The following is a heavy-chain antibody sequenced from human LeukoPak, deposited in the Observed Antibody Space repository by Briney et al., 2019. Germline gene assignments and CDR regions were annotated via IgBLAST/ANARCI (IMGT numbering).Heavy chain of an antibody. CDR3: ARAKRDGYNSFDY. J-gene: IGHJ4*02. V-gene: IGHV3-48*03. CDR1: GFTFSSYE. D-gene: IGHD5-24*01. Sequence: GGSLRLSCAASGFTFSSYEMNWVRQAPGKGLEWVSYISSSGSTIYYADSVKGRFTISRDNAKNSLCLQMNSLRAEDTAVYYCARAKRDGYNSFDYWGQGTLVTVSS. CDR2: ISSSGSTI.